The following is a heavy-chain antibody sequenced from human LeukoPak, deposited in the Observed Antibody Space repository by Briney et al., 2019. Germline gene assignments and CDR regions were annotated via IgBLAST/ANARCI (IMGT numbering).Heavy chain of an antibody. Sequence: GASVTVSCKASGYTFTSYYMYWVRQAPGQGLEWMGIINPSGGSTSYAQKFQGRVTMTRDTSTSTVYMELSSLRSEDTAVYYCAGGATLTRNYYYYMDVWGKGTTVTVSS. J-gene: IGHJ6*03. D-gene: IGHD1-26*01. CDR2: INPSGGST. CDR1: GYTFTSYY. V-gene: IGHV1-46*01. CDR3: AGGATLTRNYYYYMDV.